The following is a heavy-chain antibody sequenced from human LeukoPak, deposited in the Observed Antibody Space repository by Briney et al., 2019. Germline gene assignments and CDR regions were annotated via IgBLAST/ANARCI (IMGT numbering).Heavy chain of an antibody. CDR3: ARERKWLRLYYYYYYMDV. J-gene: IGHJ6*03. V-gene: IGHV3-7*01. Sequence: GGSLRLSCAASGFTFSDYYMSWIRQAPGKGLEWVANIKQDGSEKYYVDSVKGRFTISRDNAKNSLYLQMNSLRAEDTAVYYCARERKWLRLYYYYYYMDVWGKGTTVTVSS. CDR1: GFTFSDYY. CDR2: IKQDGSEK. D-gene: IGHD5-12*01.